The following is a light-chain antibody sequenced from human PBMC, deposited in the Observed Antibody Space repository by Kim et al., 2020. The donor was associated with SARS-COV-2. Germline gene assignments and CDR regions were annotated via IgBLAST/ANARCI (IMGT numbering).Light chain of an antibody. Sequence: QSVLTQPPSVSAAPGQKVTISCSGRTSNIGSNHVSWYQQIAGTAPKLLIYDADKRPSGIPDRFSGSKSGTSATLAITGLQTGDEADYYCGAWDTRLNAVVFGGGTQLTVL. CDR1: TSNIGSNH. J-gene: IGLJ2*01. CDR3: GAWDTRLNAVV. CDR2: DAD. V-gene: IGLV1-51*01.